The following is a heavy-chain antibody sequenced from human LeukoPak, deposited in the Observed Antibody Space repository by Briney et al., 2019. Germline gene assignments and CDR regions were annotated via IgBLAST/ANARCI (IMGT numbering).Heavy chain of an antibody. CDR2: INHSGST. CDR3: ARVHYDSSGYWNGFDY. Sequence: PSETLSLTCAVYGGSFSGYYWSWIRQPPGKGLEWIGEINHSGSTNYNPSLKSRVTISVDTSKNQFSLKLSSVTAADTAVYYCARVHYDSSGYWNGFDYWGQGTLVTVSS. J-gene: IGHJ4*02. CDR1: GGSFSGYY. D-gene: IGHD3-22*01. V-gene: IGHV4-34*01.